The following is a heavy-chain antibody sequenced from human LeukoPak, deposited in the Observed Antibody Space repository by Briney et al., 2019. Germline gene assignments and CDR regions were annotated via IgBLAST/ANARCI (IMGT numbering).Heavy chain of an antibody. Sequence: PSETLSLTCTVSGGSISSGSYYWSWIRQPAGKGLEWIGRIYTSGGTNYNPSLKSRVTISVDASKNQFSLKLSSVTAADTAVYYCARDGYYYDSSGYAPRGMDVWGKGTTVTVSS. CDR1: GGSISSGSYY. V-gene: IGHV4-61*02. CDR3: ARDGYYYDSSGYAPRGMDV. CDR2: IYTSGGT. J-gene: IGHJ6*03. D-gene: IGHD3-22*01.